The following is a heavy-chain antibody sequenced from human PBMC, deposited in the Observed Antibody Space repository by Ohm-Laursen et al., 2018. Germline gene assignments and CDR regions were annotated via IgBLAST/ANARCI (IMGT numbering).Heavy chain of an antibody. CDR1: GGTFSSYA. Sequence: SVKVSCKASGGTFSSYAISWVRQAPGQGLEWMGGIIPIFGTANYAQKFQGRVTITADKSTSTAYMELSSLRSEDTAVYYCARALGDRRYYYGMDVWGQGTTVTVSS. CDR3: ARALGDRRYYYGMDV. V-gene: IGHV1-69*06. CDR2: IIPIFGTA. D-gene: IGHD3-16*01. J-gene: IGHJ6*02.